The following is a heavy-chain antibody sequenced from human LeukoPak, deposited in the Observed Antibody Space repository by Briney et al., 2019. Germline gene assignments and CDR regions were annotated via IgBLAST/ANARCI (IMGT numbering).Heavy chain of an antibody. Sequence: GGSLRLSCAASGFTFSSYAMSWVRQAPGKGLEWVANIKQDGSEKYYVDSVKGRFTISRGNAKNSLYLQMNSLRAEDTAVYYCARDIPRRRVFDYWGQGTLVTVSS. CDR1: GFTFSSYA. J-gene: IGHJ4*02. CDR2: IKQDGSEK. D-gene: IGHD6-13*01. V-gene: IGHV3-7*01. CDR3: ARDIPRRRVFDY.